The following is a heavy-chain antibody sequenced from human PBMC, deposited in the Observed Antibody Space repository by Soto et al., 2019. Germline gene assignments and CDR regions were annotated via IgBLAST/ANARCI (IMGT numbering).Heavy chain of an antibody. V-gene: IGHV3-21*01. CDR1: GFNFNSYT. CDR3: AKLAYDASGPTTPHFDY. Sequence: PGGSLRLSCSASGFNFNSYTMNWVRQAPGKGLEWVSSISRFSDRTYYSDSVKARFAIFRENSKNTLYLQMNSLRAEDTAIYYCAKLAYDASGPTTPHFDYGGQGTPVTVSS. J-gene: IGHJ4*02. D-gene: IGHD3-22*01. CDR2: ISRFSDRT.